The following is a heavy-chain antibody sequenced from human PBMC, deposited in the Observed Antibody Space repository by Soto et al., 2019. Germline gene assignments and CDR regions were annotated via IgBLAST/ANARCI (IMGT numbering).Heavy chain of an antibody. Sequence: PGGSLRLSCAASGFTFSDYYMSWIRQAPGKGLEWVSYISSSGSTIYYADSVKGRFTISRDNAKNSLYLQMNSLRAEDTAVYYCAREGLGELSLYGNHPERSAGNWFDPWGQGTLVTVSS. D-gene: IGHD3-16*02. CDR3: AREGLGELSLYGNHPERSAGNWFDP. CDR2: ISSSGSTI. V-gene: IGHV3-11*01. J-gene: IGHJ5*02. CDR1: GFTFSDYY.